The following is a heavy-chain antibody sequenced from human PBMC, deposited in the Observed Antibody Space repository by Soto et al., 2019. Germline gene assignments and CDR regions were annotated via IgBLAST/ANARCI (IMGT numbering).Heavy chain of an antibody. CDR2: ISAYNGNT. J-gene: IGHJ6*04. CDR1: GYTFTSYG. V-gene: IGHV1-18*01. CDR3: ARESLSERWEPLPYYYYGMDV. Sequence: QVQLVQSGAEVKKPGASVKVSCKASGYTFTSYGISWVRQAPGQGLEWMGWISAYNGNTNYAQKHQGRVNLSKHTTTSTAYRELRSLRPDDTAEYYCARESLSERWEPLPYYYYGMDVWGGGTTVAVSS. D-gene: IGHD1-26*01.